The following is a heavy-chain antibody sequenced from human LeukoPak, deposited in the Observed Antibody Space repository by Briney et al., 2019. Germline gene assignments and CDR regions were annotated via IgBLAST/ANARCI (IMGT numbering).Heavy chain of an antibody. D-gene: IGHD3-10*01. V-gene: IGHV4-31*03. CDR1: GGSISSGGYY. CDR3: ARYYYDSGSYGIDY. CDR2: IYYSGST. Sequence: SETLSLTCTVSGGSISSGGYYWSWIRQHPGKGLEWIGYIYYSGSTYYNPSLKSRVTISVDTSKNQFSLKLSSVTAADTAVYYCARYYYDSGSYGIDYWGQGTLVTVSS. J-gene: IGHJ4*02.